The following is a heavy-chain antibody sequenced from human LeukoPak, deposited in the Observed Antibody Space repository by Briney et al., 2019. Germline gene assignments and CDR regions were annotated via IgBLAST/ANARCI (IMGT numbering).Heavy chain of an antibody. CDR3: ARGGGLDV. J-gene: IGHJ6*02. D-gene: IGHD3-16*01. Sequence: GGSLRLSCAASGFTFSNAWMSWVRQAPGKGLEWVASINHNGNVNYYVDSVKGRFTISRDNAKNSLYLQMSNLGAEDTAVYFCARGGGLDVWGQGATVTVSS. V-gene: IGHV3-7*03. CDR2: INHNGNVN. CDR1: GFTFSNAW.